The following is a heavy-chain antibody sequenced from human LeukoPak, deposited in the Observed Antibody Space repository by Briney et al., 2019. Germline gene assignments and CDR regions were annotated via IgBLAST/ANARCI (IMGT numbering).Heavy chain of an antibody. J-gene: IGHJ4*02. CDR2: IYHSGST. D-gene: IGHD6-13*01. Sequence: SETLSLTCAVSGYSISSGYYWAWIRQPPGKGLAWIGSIYHSGSTYYNPSPKSRVTISVDTSKNQFSLKLSSVTAADTAVYYCARVRSSSWYLHSFDYWGQGTLVTVSS. V-gene: IGHV4-38-2*01. CDR1: GYSISSGYY. CDR3: ARVRSSSWYLHSFDY.